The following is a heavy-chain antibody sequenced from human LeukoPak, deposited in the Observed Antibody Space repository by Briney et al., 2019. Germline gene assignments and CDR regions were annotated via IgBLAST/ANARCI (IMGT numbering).Heavy chain of an antibody. Sequence: GGSLRLSCAASGFTFSSYAMSWVRQAPGKGLEWVSAISGSGGSTYYADSVKGRFTISRDNSKNTLYLQMNSLRAEDTAVYYCARGHDYGDYYDYWGQGTLVTVSS. CDR3: ARGHDYGDYYDY. CDR2: ISGSGGST. V-gene: IGHV3-23*01. CDR1: GFTFSSYA. J-gene: IGHJ4*02. D-gene: IGHD4-17*01.